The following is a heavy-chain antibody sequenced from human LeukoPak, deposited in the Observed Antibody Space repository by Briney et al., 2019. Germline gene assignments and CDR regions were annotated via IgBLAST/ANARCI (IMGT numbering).Heavy chain of an antibody. CDR1: GGSISSYY. CDR3: ARVSTSNIVFDY. V-gene: IGHV4-59*01. J-gene: IGHJ4*02. Sequence: SETLSLTCTVSGGSISSYYWSWIRQPPGKGLEWIGYIYYSGSTNYNPSLKSRVTISVDTSKNQFSLKLSSVTAADTAVYYCARVSTSNIVFDYWGQGTLVTVSS. CDR2: IYYSGST. D-gene: IGHD2/OR15-2a*01.